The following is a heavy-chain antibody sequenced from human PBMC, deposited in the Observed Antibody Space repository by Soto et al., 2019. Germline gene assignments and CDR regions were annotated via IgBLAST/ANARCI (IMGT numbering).Heavy chain of an antibody. J-gene: IGHJ5*02. CDR3: TRRGRQSANWFDP. Sequence: QVQLVQSGAEVKTPGSSVKVSCKASGGTFNSFSIDWVRQAPGQGLEWMGGIIPMTGRPNYAQRFQGRVTFSADKSTNTVYLEVNSLTHEDTAVYYCTRRGRQSANWFDPWGQGPLVTVSS. CDR2: IIPMTGRP. V-gene: IGHV1-69*06. CDR1: GGTFNSFS.